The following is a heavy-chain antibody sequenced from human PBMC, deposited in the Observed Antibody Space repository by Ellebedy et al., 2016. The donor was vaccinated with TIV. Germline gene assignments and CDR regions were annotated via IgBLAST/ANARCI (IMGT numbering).Heavy chain of an antibody. D-gene: IGHD2-21*02. CDR1: GFTFSSYS. Sequence: GGSLRLXXAASGFTFSSYSMNWVRQAPGKGLEWVSYISSSSSTIYYADSVKGRFTISRDNAKNSLYLQMNSLRDEDTAVYYCARDQRSIVVVTAVDYWGQGTLVTVSS. CDR2: ISSSSSTI. J-gene: IGHJ4*02. CDR3: ARDQRSIVVVTAVDY. V-gene: IGHV3-48*02.